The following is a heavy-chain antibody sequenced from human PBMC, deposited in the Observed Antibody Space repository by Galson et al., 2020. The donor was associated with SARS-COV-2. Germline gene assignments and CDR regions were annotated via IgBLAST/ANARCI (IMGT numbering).Heavy chain of an antibody. Sequence: GGSLRLSCAASGFNVNSNYMSWVRQAPGKGLAWVSVIYSGGSTYYADSVKGRFTISRDNSKNTLYLQMNSLRAEDTAVYYCARDLDFEGMDVWGQGTTVTVSS. V-gene: IGHV3-53*01. CDR2: IYSGGST. J-gene: IGHJ6*02. CDR3: ARDLDFEGMDV. CDR1: GFNVNSNY. D-gene: IGHD3-9*01.